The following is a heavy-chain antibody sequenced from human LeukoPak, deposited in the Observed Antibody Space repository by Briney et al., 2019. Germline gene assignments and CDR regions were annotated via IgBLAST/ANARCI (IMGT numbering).Heavy chain of an antibody. D-gene: IGHD1-26*01. CDR2: IYISRGT. CDR3: ARESRIVEGDGYYIDV. Sequence: SSETLSLTCAVSGVSISGYYWSWIRQPAGKGLEWIGRIYISRGTTYNPSLRSRVIMSVDTSKNQFSLQLTSVTAADTAVYFCARESRIVEGDGYYIDVWGKGTTVTISS. CDR1: GVSISGYY. V-gene: IGHV4-4*07. J-gene: IGHJ6*03.